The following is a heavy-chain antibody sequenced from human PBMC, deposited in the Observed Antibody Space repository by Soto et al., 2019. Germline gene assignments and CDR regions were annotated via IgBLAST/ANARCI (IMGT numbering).Heavy chain of an antibody. V-gene: IGHV1-18*01. CDR2: NSIYNGNA. Sequence: ASVKVSCKPSGYTFTTYGISWVRQAPGQGLEWIGWNSIYNGNANNAKKHQGRVTMTTDTTTSTAYMELGSLRSDDTAVDYCARYRSRSGGDYPINYYYGMDVWGQGTTVTVSS. CDR3: ARYRSRSGGDYPINYYYGMDV. CDR1: GYTFTTYG. D-gene: IGHD4-17*01. J-gene: IGHJ6*02.